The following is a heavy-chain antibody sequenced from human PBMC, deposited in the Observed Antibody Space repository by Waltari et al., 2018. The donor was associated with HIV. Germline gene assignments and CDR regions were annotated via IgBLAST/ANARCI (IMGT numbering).Heavy chain of an antibody. Sequence: QVRLVQSGAEVKKPGASVKVSCKASGFSFTRSGFSWVRQAPGQGLEWMGWIHTYTGNTDSAENFQGRVTMTRDTFTNTIYMELRTPKSDDSAIYFCVRDLSPMGKSGWYDSWGQGTVVTVSS. CDR2: IHTYTGNT. CDR1: GFSFTRSG. CDR3: VRDLSPMGKSGWYDS. D-gene: IGHD6-19*01. V-gene: IGHV1-18*04. J-gene: IGHJ1*01.